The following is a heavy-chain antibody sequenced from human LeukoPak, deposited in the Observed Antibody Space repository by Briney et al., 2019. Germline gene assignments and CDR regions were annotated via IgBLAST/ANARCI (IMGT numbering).Heavy chain of an antibody. Sequence: SETLSLTCTVSGGSISSSSYYWGWIRQPPGKGLEWIGSIYYSGSTYYNPSLKSRVTISVDTSKNQFSLKLSSVTAADTAVYYCASLVRSPFDYWGQGTLVTVSS. V-gene: IGHV4-39*01. J-gene: IGHJ4*02. CDR2: IYYSGST. D-gene: IGHD3-10*01. CDR3: ASLVRSPFDY. CDR1: GGSISSSSYY.